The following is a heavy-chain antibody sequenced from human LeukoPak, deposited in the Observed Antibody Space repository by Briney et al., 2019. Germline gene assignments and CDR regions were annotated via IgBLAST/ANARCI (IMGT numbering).Heavy chain of an antibody. CDR1: GYTFTSYY. V-gene: IGHV1-46*01. CDR3: ARVGHYCSGGSCYFDY. CDR2: INPSGGST. J-gene: IGHJ4*02. D-gene: IGHD2-15*01. Sequence: ASVKVSCKASGYTFTSYYMHWVRQAPGQGLEWTGIINPSGGSTSYSQKFQGRVTMTRDTSTSTVYMELSSLRSEDTAVYYCARVGHYCSGGSCYFDYWGQGTLVTVSS.